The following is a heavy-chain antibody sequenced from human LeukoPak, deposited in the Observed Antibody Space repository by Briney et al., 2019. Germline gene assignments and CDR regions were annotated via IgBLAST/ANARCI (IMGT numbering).Heavy chain of an antibody. CDR3: AGAPSEVGGYYPEYFRH. Sequence: PGGSLRLSCEASGFTFSRYWMHWVRQAPGKGLVWVSRIKSDGKTNYADSVEGRFTISRDNAKNTVSLQMDSLRAEDTGVYYCAGAPSEVGGYYPEYFRHWGQGTLVTVSS. CDR2: IKSDGKT. D-gene: IGHD3-22*01. CDR1: GFTFSRYW. V-gene: IGHV3-74*01. J-gene: IGHJ1*01.